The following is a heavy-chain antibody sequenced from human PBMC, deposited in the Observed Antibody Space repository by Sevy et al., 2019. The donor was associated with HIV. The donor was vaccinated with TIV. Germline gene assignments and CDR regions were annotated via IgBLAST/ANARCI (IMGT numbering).Heavy chain of an antibody. CDR2: IYRSGRT. Sequence: SDTLSLTCTVSGDSINSGNSFWSWIRQPAGKGLEWIGRIYRSGRTMYNPSLKSRVTLSVDTSKNQFSLKLSSVSAADTAVYFCARDGIKRDYYHGLDVWGQGTTVTVSS. V-gene: IGHV4-61*02. D-gene: IGHD1-26*01. J-gene: IGHJ6*02. CDR1: GDSINSGNSF. CDR3: ARDGIKRDYYHGLDV.